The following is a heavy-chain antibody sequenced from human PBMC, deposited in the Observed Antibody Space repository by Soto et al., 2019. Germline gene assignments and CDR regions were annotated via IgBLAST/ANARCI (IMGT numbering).Heavy chain of an antibody. Sequence: QVQLVQSGAEVKKPGSSVKVSCKASGGTFGSYAISWVRQAPGQGLEWMGGIIPIPGTANYAQKFQSRVTIAADESTSTAYMELSSLRSEDTAVYYCATSPGSSTSLEIYYYYYYGMDVWGQGTTVTVSS. CDR2: IIPIPGTA. V-gene: IGHV1-69*01. CDR1: GGTFGSYA. J-gene: IGHJ6*02. D-gene: IGHD2-2*01. CDR3: ATSPGSSTSLEIYYYYYYGMDV.